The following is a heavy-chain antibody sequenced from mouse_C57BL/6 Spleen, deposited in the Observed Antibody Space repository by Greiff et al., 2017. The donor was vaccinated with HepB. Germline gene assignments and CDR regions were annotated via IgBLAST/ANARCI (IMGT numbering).Heavy chain of an antibody. CDR3: ARGIGTSYAMDY. CDR2: IYPGGGYT. D-gene: IGHD1-3*01. CDR1: GYTFTNYW. Sequence: QVQLQQSGAALVRPGTSVKMSCKASGYTFTNYWIGWAKQRPGHGLEWIGDIYPGGGYTNYNEKFKGKATLTADKSSSTAYMQFSSLASEDSAIYYCARGIGTSYAMDYWGQGTSVTVSS. J-gene: IGHJ4*01. V-gene: IGHV1-63*01.